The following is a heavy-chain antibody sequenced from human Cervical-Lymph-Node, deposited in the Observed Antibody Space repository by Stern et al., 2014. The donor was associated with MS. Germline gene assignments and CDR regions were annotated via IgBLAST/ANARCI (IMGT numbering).Heavy chain of an antibody. CDR2: IITGNGDT. CDR1: GHTFA. D-gene: IGHD3-10*01. Sequence: QVQLVQSWAEVKKPGASVKVSCKASGHTFAVHWVRQAPGQRLEWMGRIITGNGDTNYSQKCQGRVTITRDTFASTAYMELRSLRSEDTAVYYCTSLSGPLDSWGQGTLVTVSS. J-gene: IGHJ5*01. CDR3: TSLSGPLDS. V-gene: IGHV1-3*04.